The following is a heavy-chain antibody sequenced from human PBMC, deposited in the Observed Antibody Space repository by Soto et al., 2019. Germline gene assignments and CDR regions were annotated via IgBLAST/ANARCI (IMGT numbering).Heavy chain of an antibody. CDR3: AGRMESRGTLLSYYHYGMDV. Sequence: QVQLQQWGAGLWKPSETLSLTCAVYGGSFSDYYWSWIRQPPGKGLEWIGEINHRGSTKYNPSLKGRVTTSVDTSKNQFSLKVTFVTAADTAVYFCAGRMESRGTLLSYYHYGMDVWGQGTTVTVSS. CDR2: INHRGST. J-gene: IGHJ6*02. D-gene: IGHD1-1*01. V-gene: IGHV4-34*01. CDR1: GGSFSDYY.